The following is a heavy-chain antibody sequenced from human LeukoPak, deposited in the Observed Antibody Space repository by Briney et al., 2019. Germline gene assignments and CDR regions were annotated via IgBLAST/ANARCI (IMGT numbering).Heavy chain of an antibody. CDR1: GGSISSSSSY. V-gene: IGHV4-39*02. Sequence: SETLSLTCTVSGGSISSSSSYWSWIRQSPGKGLEWIGNMYYSGSTNYNPSLKSRVTISVDASTNLFSLKLSSVTAADTAVYYCATYHRQFDPWGQGTLVTVSS. CDR2: MYYSGST. J-gene: IGHJ5*02. D-gene: IGHD1-14*01. CDR3: ATYHRQFDP.